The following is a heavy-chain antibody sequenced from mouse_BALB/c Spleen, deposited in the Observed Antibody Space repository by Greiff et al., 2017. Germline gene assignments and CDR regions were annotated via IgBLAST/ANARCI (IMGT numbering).Heavy chain of an antibody. CDR1: GFTFSSYA. D-gene: IGHD2-3*01. V-gene: IGHV5-6-5*01. J-gene: IGHJ2*01. CDR3: ARGRGPYDYLDY. Sequence: EVKVEESGGGLVKPGGSLKLSCAASGFTFSSYAMSWVRQTPEKRLEWVASISSGGSTYYTDSVKGRFTISRDNARNILYLQMSRLRSEDTAEYYCARGRGPYDYLDYWGQGTTVTVSA. CDR2: ISSGGST.